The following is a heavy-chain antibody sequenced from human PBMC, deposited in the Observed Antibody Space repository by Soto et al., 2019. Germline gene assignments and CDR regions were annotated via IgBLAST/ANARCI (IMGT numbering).Heavy chain of an antibody. V-gene: IGHV1-69*13. CDR2: IIPIFSTA. D-gene: IGHD3-3*01. CDR3: TRVNSYGDFWGGPNCFAP. CDR1: GGTFSSYA. Sequence: SVKVSCKASGGTFSSYAISWVRQAPGQGIEWKGGIIPIFSTANYAQKFQGRVTITADESTSTAYMEMSSLRSEDTAVYYYTRVNSYGDFWGGPNCFAPWGQGTLVTVS. J-gene: IGHJ5*02.